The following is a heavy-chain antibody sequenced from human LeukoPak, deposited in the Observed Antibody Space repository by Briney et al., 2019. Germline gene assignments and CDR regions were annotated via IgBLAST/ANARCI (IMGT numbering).Heavy chain of an antibody. Sequence: PSETLSLTCTVSGGSISSSSYYWGWIRQPPGKGLEWIGSIYYSGSTYYNPSLKSRVTISVDTSKNQFSLKLSSVTAADTAVYYCATSGYSSGWYFDYWGQGTLVTVSS. J-gene: IGHJ4*02. CDR1: GGSISSSSYY. CDR2: IYYSGST. V-gene: IGHV4-39*07. CDR3: ATSGYSSGWYFDY. D-gene: IGHD6-19*01.